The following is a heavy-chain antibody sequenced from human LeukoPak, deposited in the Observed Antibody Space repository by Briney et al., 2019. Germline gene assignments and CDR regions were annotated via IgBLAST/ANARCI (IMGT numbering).Heavy chain of an antibody. CDR1: GFTISSHS. CDR2: ISGITT. D-gene: IGHD1/OR15-1a*01. Sequence: ESGGSLRLSCAASGFTISSHSISWVRQAPGKGLEWVSGISGITTYYADSVKGRFTISRDNSTNTLYLQMNSLRVEDTAVYYCSRDVWNSAWLGLDYWGQGTLVTVSS. V-gene: IGHV3-23*01. J-gene: IGHJ4*02. CDR3: SRDVWNSAWLGLDY.